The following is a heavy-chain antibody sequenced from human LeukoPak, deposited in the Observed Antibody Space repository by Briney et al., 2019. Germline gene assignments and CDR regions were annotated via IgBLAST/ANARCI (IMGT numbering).Heavy chain of an antibody. Sequence: GALRLSCAASGFTFSSYAMSWVRQAPGKGLEWVSAISGSGGSTYYADSVKGRFTIFRDNSKNTLYLQMNSLRAEDTAVYYCAKTVRGVIAPSDYWGQGTLVTVSS. CDR2: ISGSGGST. D-gene: IGHD3-10*01. J-gene: IGHJ4*02. CDR1: GFTFSSYA. CDR3: AKTVRGVIAPSDY. V-gene: IGHV3-23*01.